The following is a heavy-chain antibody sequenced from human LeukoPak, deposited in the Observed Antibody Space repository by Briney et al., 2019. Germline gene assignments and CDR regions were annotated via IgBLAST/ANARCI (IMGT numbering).Heavy chain of an antibody. V-gene: IGHV3-23*01. CDR2: ISGSGGST. CDR3: AKDLHVDIVTTIDVNSFDY. D-gene: IGHD5-12*01. Sequence: SGGSLRLSCAASGFTFSSYAMSWVRQAPGKGLEWVSGISGSGGSTYYADSVKARFTISRDNSKNTLYLQMNSLRAEDTAVYYCAKDLHVDIVTTIDVNSFDYWGQGTLVTVSS. J-gene: IGHJ4*02. CDR1: GFTFSSYA.